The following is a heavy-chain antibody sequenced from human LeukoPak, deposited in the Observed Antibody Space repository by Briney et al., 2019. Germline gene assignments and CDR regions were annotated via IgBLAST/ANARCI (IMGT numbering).Heavy chain of an antibody. V-gene: IGHV4-38-2*02. J-gene: IGHJ6*03. CDR2: IYHSGST. CDR1: GSSIGSGYY. Sequence: SETLSLTCTVSGSSIGSGYYWGWIRQPPGKGLEWIGSIYHSGSTYYNPSLKSRVTISVDTSKNQFSLKLSSVTAADTAVYYCASQKGFYYYMDVWGKGTTVTVSS. CDR3: ASQKGFYYYMDV.